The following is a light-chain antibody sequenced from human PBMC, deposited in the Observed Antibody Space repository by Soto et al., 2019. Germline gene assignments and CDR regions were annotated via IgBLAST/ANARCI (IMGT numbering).Light chain of an antibody. Sequence: DIQMTQSPSTLSASVLYIVNITFRASQSIISWLALYQQKPGKAPKLLIYDASSLESGVPSRFSGSGSGTEFTLTISSLQPDDFATYYCQQYNSYSGTFGQGTKVDIK. CDR2: DAS. V-gene: IGKV1-5*01. CDR1: QSIISW. CDR3: QQYNSYSGT. J-gene: IGKJ1*01.